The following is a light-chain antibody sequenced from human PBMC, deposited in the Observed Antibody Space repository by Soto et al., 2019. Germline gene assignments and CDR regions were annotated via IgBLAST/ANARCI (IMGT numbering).Light chain of an antibody. CDR2: GAS. J-gene: IGKJ2*01. CDR1: QSVSSSY. Sequence: EIVLTQSPGTLSLSPGERATLSCRASQSVSSSYLAWCQQKPGQAPRLLIYGASSRATGIPDRFSGSGSGTDFTLTISRLEPEDFAVYYCQQYGSSPYTFGQGTQLEIK. V-gene: IGKV3-20*01. CDR3: QQYGSSPYT.